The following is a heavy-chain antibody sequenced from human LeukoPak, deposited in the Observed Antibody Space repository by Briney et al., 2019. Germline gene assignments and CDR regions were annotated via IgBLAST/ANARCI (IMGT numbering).Heavy chain of an antibody. CDR1: GFTFSSYA. V-gene: IGHV3-23*01. CDR3: ARGLGGIFGVVIIASPFFDY. Sequence: SGGSLRLSCAASGFTFSSYAMSWVRQAPGKGLEWVAATSGSGGKTYYADSVKGRFTISRDNSKNTLYLQMNSLRAEDTAVYSCARGLGGIFGVVIIASPFFDYWGQGTLVTASS. J-gene: IGHJ4*02. D-gene: IGHD3-3*01. CDR2: TSGSGGKT.